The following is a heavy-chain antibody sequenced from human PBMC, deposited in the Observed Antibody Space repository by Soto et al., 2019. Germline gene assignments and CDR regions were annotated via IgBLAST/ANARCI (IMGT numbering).Heavy chain of an antibody. Sequence: GASVKVSCKASGYTFTGYYMHWVRQAPGQGLEWMGWINPNSGGTNYAQKFQGRVTMTRDTSISTAYMELSRLGSDDTAVYYCARTNRVSKFWFDPWGQGTLVTVSS. CDR1: GYTFTGYY. J-gene: IGHJ5*02. D-gene: IGHD3-10*01. CDR2: INPNSGGT. V-gene: IGHV1-2*02. CDR3: ARTNRVSKFWFDP.